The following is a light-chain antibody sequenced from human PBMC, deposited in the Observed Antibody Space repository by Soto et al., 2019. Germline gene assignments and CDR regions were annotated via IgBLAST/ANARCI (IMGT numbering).Light chain of an antibody. CDR2: GAS. V-gene: IGKV3-20*01. CDR1: QSVSSSY. Sequence: EIVLTQSPGTLSLSPGERATLSCRASQSVSSSYLAWYQQKPGQAPRLLIYGASSRATGIPDRFIGSGSGTDFTLPISRLEPADFAVYYCQQYGSSPPCTFGQGTKLEIK. CDR3: QQYGSSPPCT. J-gene: IGKJ2*02.